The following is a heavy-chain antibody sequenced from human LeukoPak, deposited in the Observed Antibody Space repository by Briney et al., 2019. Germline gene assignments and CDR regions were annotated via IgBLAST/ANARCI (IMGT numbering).Heavy chain of an antibody. CDR3: ARGVAPMQMAVMGGLDN. CDR1: GYTFSNYF. D-gene: IGHD2-2*01. V-gene: IGHV1-46*01. CDR2: INPDGGST. Sequence: ASVKASCKASGYTFSNYFIHWVRQAPGQGLEWMGIINPDGGSTSYAQRFQGRVSMTRDTSTNTVYMELSSLRSEDTAVYYCARGVAPMQMAVMGGLDNWGQGTLVTVSS. J-gene: IGHJ4*02.